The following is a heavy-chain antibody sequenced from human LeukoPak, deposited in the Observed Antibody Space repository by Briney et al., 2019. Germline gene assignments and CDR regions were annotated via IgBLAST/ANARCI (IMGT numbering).Heavy chain of an antibody. V-gene: IGHV5-51*01. CDR3: ARRGYCSGGSCYSAPFDY. D-gene: IGHD2-15*01. CDR2: IYPGDSDT. Sequence: GESPKISCKGSGYSFTTYWIGWVRQMPGKGLEWMGIIYPGDSDTRYSPSFQGQVTISADKSLSTAYLQWSSLKASDTAVYYCARRGYCSGGSCYSAPFDYWGQGTLVTVSS. CDR1: GYSFTTYW. J-gene: IGHJ4*02.